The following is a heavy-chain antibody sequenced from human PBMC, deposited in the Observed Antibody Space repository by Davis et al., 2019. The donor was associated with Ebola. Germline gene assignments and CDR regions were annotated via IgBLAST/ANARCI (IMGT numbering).Heavy chain of an antibody. V-gene: IGHV1-24*01. CDR3: LTAVEDNYDAFDL. D-gene: IGHD1-1*01. J-gene: IGHJ3*01. Sequence: ASVKVSCKISGYTLTESSMHWVRQAPGKGLEWMGGFDPEVGETIYAQSFQGRVTLTEDTSTDTAYMEFDSLRSDDTAVYFCLTAVEDNYDAFDLWGPGTLVSVSS. CDR2: FDPEVGET. CDR1: GYTLTESS.